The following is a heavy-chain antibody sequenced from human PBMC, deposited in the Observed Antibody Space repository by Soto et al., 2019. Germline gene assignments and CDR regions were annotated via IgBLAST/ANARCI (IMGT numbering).Heavy chain of an antibody. CDR2: IYYSGST. J-gene: IGHJ4*02. V-gene: IGHV4-59*01. CDR1: GDSISSSY. Sequence: PSETLSLTCTVSGDSISSSYWTWIRQPPGKGLEWIGYIYYSGSTKYNPSLKSRVTISLDTSKNQFSLKLRSVTAADTAVYYCARYYDFWSGYCDWGQGTLVTVSS. CDR3: ARYYDFWSGYCD. D-gene: IGHD3-3*01.